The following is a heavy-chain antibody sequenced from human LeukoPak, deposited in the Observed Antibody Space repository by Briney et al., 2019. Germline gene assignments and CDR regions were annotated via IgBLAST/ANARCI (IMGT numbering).Heavy chain of an antibody. J-gene: IGHJ6*03. CDR2: INHSGST. CDR3: ARDGYDILTGKGRGYYYYYMDV. CDR1: GGSFSGYY. D-gene: IGHD3-9*01. V-gene: IGHV4-34*01. Sequence: SETLSLTCAVYGGSFSGYYWSWIRQPPGKGLEGIGEINHSGSTNYNPSLKSRVTISVDTSKNQFSLKLSSVTAADTAVYYSARDGYDILTGKGRGYYYYYMDVWGKGTTVTISS.